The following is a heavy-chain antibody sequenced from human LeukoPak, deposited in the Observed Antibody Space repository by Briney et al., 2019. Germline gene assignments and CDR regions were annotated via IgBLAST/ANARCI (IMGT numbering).Heavy chain of an antibody. V-gene: IGHV4-30-2*01. Sequence: SQTLSLTCAVSGGSISSGGYPWSWIRQPPGKGLEWIGYIYHSGTTYYNPSLKSRVTISIDRSKNQFSLKLSSVTAADTAVYYCARVARWGYYFDYWGQGTLVTVSS. CDR2: IYHSGTT. CDR1: GGSISSGGYP. CDR3: ARVARWGYYFDY. D-gene: IGHD1-26*01. J-gene: IGHJ4*02.